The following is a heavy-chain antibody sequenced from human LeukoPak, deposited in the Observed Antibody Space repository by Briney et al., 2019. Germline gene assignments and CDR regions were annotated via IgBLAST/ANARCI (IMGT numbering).Heavy chain of an antibody. CDR1: GFTFSSYA. D-gene: IGHD6-13*01. V-gene: IGHV3-23*01. CDR2: ISGSGGST. Sequence: PGGSLRLSCAASGFTFSSYAMSWVRQAPGKGLEWVSAISGSGGSTYYADSVKGRFTISIDNSKNTLYLQMNSLRAEDTAVYYCAKDRLAIAAAGSYGMDVWGQGTTVTVSS. CDR3: AKDRLAIAAAGSYGMDV. J-gene: IGHJ6*02.